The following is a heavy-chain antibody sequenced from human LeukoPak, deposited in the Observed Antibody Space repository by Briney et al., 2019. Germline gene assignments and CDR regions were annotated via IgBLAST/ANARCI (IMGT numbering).Heavy chain of an antibody. Sequence: GGSLRLSCAASGFTFSSYSMNWVRQAPGKGLEWVSYISSSSSTIYYADSVKGRFTISRDNSKNTLYLQMNSLRAEDTAVYYCARDKEEGVRGFDYWGQGTLVTVSS. CDR2: ISSSSSTI. CDR1: GFTFSSYS. V-gene: IGHV3-48*01. CDR3: ARDKEEGVRGFDY. D-gene: IGHD3-22*01. J-gene: IGHJ4*02.